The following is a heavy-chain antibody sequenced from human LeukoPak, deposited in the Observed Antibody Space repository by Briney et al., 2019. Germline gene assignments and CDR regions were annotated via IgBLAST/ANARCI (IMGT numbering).Heavy chain of an antibody. V-gene: IGHV4-34*01. CDR3: ARGGIMVRQSINFLFFYGLDV. CDR2: IYHSGNT. CDR1: GGSLIGHY. Sequence: SETLSLTCDVSGGSLIGHYWSWIRQPPGKGLEWIGEIYHSGNTNYNPSLKNRVTISVDTSKNQSSLRLSAVTAADTAVYHCARGGIMVRQSINFLFFYGLDVWGHGTTVTVSS. J-gene: IGHJ6*02. D-gene: IGHD3-10*01.